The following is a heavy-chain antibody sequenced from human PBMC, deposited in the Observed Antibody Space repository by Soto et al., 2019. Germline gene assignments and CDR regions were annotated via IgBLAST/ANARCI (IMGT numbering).Heavy chain of an antibody. CDR1: GFTFSRYW. V-gene: IGHV3-74*01. CDR2: IDSDGSTT. D-gene: IGHD2-15*01. J-gene: IGHJ6*02. CDR3: ARVQGFCSGGSCYGSYYYYYYGMDV. Sequence: EVQLVESGGGLVQPGGSLRLSCAASGFTFSRYWMHWVRQAPGKGLVWVSRIDSDGSTTRYADSAKGRFTISRDNAKNTLYLQMNSLRAEDTAVYYCARVQGFCSGGSCYGSYYYYYYGMDVWGQGTTVTVSS.